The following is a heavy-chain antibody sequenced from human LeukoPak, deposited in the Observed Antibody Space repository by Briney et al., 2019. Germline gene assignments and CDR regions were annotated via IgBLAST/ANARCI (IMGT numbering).Heavy chain of an antibody. CDR2: IYYSGST. J-gene: IGHJ4*02. V-gene: IGHV4-59*01. CDR1: GGSISSYY. Sequence: PSETLSLTCTVSGGSISSYYWSCVRQPPGKGLEWIGDIYYSGSTNYNPSLKSRVTTSVDTSRNQFSLKLSSVTAADTAVYYCARDSSGWTFDYWGQGTLVTVSS. CDR3: ARDSSGWTFDY. D-gene: IGHD6-19*01.